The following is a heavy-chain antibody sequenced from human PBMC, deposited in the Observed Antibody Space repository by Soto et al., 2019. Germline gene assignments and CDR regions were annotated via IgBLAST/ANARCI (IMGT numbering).Heavy chain of an antibody. J-gene: IGHJ5*02. V-gene: IGHV6-1*01. CDR2: TYYRSKWYN. CDR1: GDSVSSNSAA. Sequence: SQTLSLTCAISGDSVSSNSAAWNWIRQSPSRGLEWLGRTYYRSKWYNDYAVSVKSRITINPDTSKNQFSLQLNSVTPEDTAVYYCARGHSRLTNPGPLYNWFDPWGQGTLVTVSS. CDR3: ARGHSRLTNPGPLYNWFDP. D-gene: IGHD2-8*01.